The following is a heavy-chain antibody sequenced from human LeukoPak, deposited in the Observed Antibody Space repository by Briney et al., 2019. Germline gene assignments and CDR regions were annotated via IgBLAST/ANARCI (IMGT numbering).Heavy chain of an antibody. CDR1: GGSISNYY. CDR2: ISTSGST. Sequence: SETLSLTCTVSGGSISNYYWSWIRQPAGKGLEWIGHISTSGSTNYNPSLKSRVTISIDNSNNQFPLRLSSATAADTAVYYCARDRGVTVPGRRLDYWGQGTLVTVSS. D-gene: IGHD6-19*01. CDR3: ARDRGVTVPGRRLDY. J-gene: IGHJ4*02. V-gene: IGHV4-4*07.